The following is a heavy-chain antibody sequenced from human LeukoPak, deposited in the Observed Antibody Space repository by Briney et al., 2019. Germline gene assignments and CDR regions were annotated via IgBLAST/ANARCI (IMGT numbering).Heavy chain of an antibody. CDR1: GFSFSSYW. CDR2: IKQDESER. Sequence: PGGSLRLSCEGSGFSFSSYWMTWVRQSPGKGPEWVANIKQDESERYTVDSVKGRFTISRDNAKNSVYLHMNNLRAEDTALYYCARDLTVGGFGELGYWGQGTLVTVSS. D-gene: IGHD3-10*01. V-gene: IGHV3-7*01. CDR3: ARDLTVGGFGELGY. J-gene: IGHJ4*02.